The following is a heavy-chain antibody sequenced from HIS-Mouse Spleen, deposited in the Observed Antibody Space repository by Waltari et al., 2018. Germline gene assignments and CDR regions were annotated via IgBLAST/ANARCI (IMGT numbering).Heavy chain of an antibody. V-gene: IGHV1-2*02. Sequence: QVQLVQSGAEVKKPGASVKVSCKASGYTFTGYYMHWVRQAPGQGLEWRGWINPNRGGTNHAQKFQGRVTMTRDTSISTAYMELSRLRSDDTAVYYCAREPLRDGYNSYYYYGMDVWGQGTTVTVSS. D-gene: IGHD5-12*01. CDR3: AREPLRDGYNSYYYYGMDV. J-gene: IGHJ6*02. CDR1: GYTFTGYY. CDR2: INPNRGGT.